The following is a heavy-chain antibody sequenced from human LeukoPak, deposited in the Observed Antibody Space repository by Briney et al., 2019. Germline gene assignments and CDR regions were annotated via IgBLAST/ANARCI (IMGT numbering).Heavy chain of an antibody. CDR1: GGSVSSNSYY. CDR2: IDYTGSA. CDR3: ARIPVPKTFDY. V-gene: IGHV4-61*01. Sequence: PSETLSLTCTVSGGSVSSNSYYWSWVRQPPGKGLEWIGFIDYTGSANYNPSLKSRVTISLDTSKNQFSVKVMSVTAADTAVYYCARIPVPKTFDYWGQGTLVTVSS. J-gene: IGHJ4*02. D-gene: IGHD6-19*01.